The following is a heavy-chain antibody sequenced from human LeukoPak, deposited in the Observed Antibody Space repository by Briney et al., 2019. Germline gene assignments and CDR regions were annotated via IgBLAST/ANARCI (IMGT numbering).Heavy chain of an antibody. Sequence: GGPLRLSCAASGFPSSSYGMHWVGQAPGKGLEWGAVIWYDGSNKYYADSVKGRFTISRDNSKNTLYLQMNSLRAEDTAVYYCAKGLTQGSRYYYGMDVWGQGTTVTVSS. CDR2: IWYDGSNK. V-gene: IGHV3-30*02. D-gene: IGHD3-9*01. CDR1: GFPSSSYG. CDR3: AKGLTQGSRYYYGMDV. J-gene: IGHJ6*02.